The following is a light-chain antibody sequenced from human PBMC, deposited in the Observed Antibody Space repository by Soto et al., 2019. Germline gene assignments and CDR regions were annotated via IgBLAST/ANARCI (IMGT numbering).Light chain of an antibody. CDR2: AVS. J-gene: IGKJ2*01. V-gene: IGKV3-15*01. CDR1: QSVTSH. CDR3: QHYSNWPPYT. Sequence: ETVLTQSPATLSVSPWARATLSCMASQSVTSHLAWYQQRPGQAPRLLIYAVSTRATGIPDRFSGSGSGTEFTLTISSLQSEDFAVYYCQHYSNWPPYTLGQGTKVDIK.